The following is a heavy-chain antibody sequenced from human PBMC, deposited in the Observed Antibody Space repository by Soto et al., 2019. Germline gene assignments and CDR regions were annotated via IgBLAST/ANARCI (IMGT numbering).Heavy chain of an antibody. CDR1: GGSISSYY. V-gene: IGHV4-59*08. Sequence: PSETLSLPCTVAGGSISSYYWSWIRQPPGKGLEWIENIYYSESTNYNPSLKSRVTISVDTSKNQFSLKLSSVTAADTAVYYCARHGSFYDFWSGPKPPYYYYYLDVWGKGTTVTVSS. CDR3: ARHGSFYDFWSGPKPPYYYYYLDV. CDR2: IYYSEST. D-gene: IGHD3-3*01. J-gene: IGHJ6*03.